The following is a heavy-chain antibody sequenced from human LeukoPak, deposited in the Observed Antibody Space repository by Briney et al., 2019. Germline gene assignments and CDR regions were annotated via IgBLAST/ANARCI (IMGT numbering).Heavy chain of an antibody. CDR2: INHSGST. J-gene: IGHJ4*02. Sequence: PSETLSLTCAVYGGSFSGYYWSWIRQPPGKGLEWIGEINHSGSTNYNPSLKSRVTISIDTSKNQFFLKLSSVTAADTAVYNCAGYYYGSGSYHNHPNFDYWGQGTPVTVSS. CDR3: AGYYYGSGSYHNHPNFDY. D-gene: IGHD3-10*01. V-gene: IGHV4-34*01. CDR1: GGSFSGYY.